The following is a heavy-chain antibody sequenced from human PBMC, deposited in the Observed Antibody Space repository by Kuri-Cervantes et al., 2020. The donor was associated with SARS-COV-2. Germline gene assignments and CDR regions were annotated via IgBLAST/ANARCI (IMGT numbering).Heavy chain of an antibody. D-gene: IGHD6-6*01. CDR1: GFTFSSYG. CDR2: IRYDGSNK. J-gene: IGHJ6*03. CDR3: ARDAGEHLVQFFMDV. V-gene: IGHV3-30*02. Sequence: GGSLRLSCAASGFTFSSYGMHWVRQAPGKGLEWVAFIRYDGSNKYYADSVKGRFTISRDNSKNTVYLQMNSLRAEDTAVYYCARDAGEHLVQFFMDVWGEGTTVTVSS.